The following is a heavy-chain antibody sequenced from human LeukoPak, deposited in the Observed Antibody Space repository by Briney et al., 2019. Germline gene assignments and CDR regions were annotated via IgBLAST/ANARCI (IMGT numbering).Heavy chain of an antibody. D-gene: IGHD1-1*01. CDR1: GFTFSSHW. CDR2: IDSDGRIT. J-gene: IGHJ4*02. Sequence: GGSLRPSCAASGFTFSSHWMHWVRQAPGKGLVWVSRIDSDGRITTYADSVKGRFTISRDNAKNTLYLQMNTLRDEDTAVYYCARDYNWNPPDYWGQGTLVTVSS. V-gene: IGHV3-74*01. CDR3: ARDYNWNPPDY.